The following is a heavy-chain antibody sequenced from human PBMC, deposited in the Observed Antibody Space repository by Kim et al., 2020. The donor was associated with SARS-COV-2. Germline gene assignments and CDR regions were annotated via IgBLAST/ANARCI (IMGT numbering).Heavy chain of an antibody. CDR3: MKGGWGWIWDH. CDR2: IDGSDGTT. J-gene: IGHJ4*02. CDR1: GFTFTGHA. D-gene: IGHD2-21*01. Sequence: GGSLRLSCTTSGFTFTGHAMSWVRQAPGKGLEWVSSIDGSDGTTYYVASVRGRFTISRDDSKNTLYLQMSALRGDDTAVYYCMKGGWGWIWDHWGQGTLVTVSS. V-gene: IGHV3-23*01.